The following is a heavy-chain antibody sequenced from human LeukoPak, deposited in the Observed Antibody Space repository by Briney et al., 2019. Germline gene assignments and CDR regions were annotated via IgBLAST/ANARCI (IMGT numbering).Heavy chain of an antibody. J-gene: IGHJ6*02. CDR2: IIPVFGTA. Sequence: SVKVSCKASGGTFSSYAISWVRQAPGQGLEWMGGIIPVFGTANYAQKFQGRVTITADESTSTAYMELSSLRSEDTAVYYCARVELPAYCGGDCYSSPYGMDVWGQGTTVTVSS. CDR3: ARVELPAYCGGDCYSSPYGMDV. V-gene: IGHV1-69*13. CDR1: GGTFSSYA. D-gene: IGHD2-21*02.